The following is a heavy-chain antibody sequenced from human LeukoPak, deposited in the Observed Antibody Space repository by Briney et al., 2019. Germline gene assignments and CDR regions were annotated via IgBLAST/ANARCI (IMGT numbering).Heavy chain of an antibody. D-gene: IGHD2-15*01. CDR1: GGTFSSYA. CDR3: ARICSGGSCYSIAYYYYGMDV. V-gene: IGHV1-18*01. J-gene: IGHJ6*02. Sequence: GASVKVSCKASGGTFSSYAISWVRQAPGQGLEWMGWISAYNGNTNYAQKLQGRVTMTTDTSTSTAYMELRSLRSDDTAVYYCARICSGGSCYSIAYYYYGMDVWGQGTTVTVSS. CDR2: ISAYNGNT.